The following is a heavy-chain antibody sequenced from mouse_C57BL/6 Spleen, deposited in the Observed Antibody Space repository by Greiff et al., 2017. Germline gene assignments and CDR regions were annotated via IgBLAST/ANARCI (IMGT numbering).Heavy chain of an antibody. CDR1: GYAFSSSW. Sequence: VKLMESGPELVKPGASVKISCKASGYAFSSSWMNWVKQRPGKGLEWIGRIYPGDGDTNYNGKFKGKATLTADKSSSTAYMQLSSLTSEDSAVYFCASSTGTQGYFDYWGQGTTLTVSS. V-gene: IGHV1-82*01. J-gene: IGHJ2*01. CDR3: ASSTGTQGYFDY. CDR2: IYPGDGDT. D-gene: IGHD4-1*02.